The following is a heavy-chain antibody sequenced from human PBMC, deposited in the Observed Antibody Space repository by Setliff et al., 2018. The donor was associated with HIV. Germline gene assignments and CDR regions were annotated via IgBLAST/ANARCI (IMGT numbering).Heavy chain of an antibody. D-gene: IGHD3-16*02. Sequence: PSETLSLTCTVSGGSISSGNYFWSWIRQPAGKGLEWSGHVYSNGTTNFNASLKRRVIISRDTYKNHFSLTLSSVTAADTAVYHCVRGAATRYYDYMWGSYRYSSVLDSWGQGVLVTVSS. CDR2: VYSNGTT. J-gene: IGHJ5*01. CDR1: GGSISSGNYF. V-gene: IGHV4-61*09. CDR3: VRGAATRYYDYMWGSYRYSSVLDS.